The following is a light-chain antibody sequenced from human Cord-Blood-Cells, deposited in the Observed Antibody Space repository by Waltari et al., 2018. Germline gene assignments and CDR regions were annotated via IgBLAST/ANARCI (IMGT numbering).Light chain of an antibody. CDR2: EVS. CDR3: SSYAGSNAYV. Sequence: QSALTQPPSASGSPGQSVTISCTGTSSAVGGSNYVSWYQQHPGKAPKLMIYEVSKRPSGVPDRFSGSKSGNTASLTVSGLQAEDEADYYCSSYAGSNAYVFGTGTKVTVL. CDR1: SSAVGGSNY. J-gene: IGLJ1*01. V-gene: IGLV2-8*01.